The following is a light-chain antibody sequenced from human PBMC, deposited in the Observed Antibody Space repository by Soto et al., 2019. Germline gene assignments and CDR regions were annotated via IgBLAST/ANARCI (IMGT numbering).Light chain of an antibody. CDR3: QYCSSSLWT. CDR2: NAF. J-gene: IGKJ1*01. CDR1: QSVSSSF. Sequence: EIVLTQSPGALSLSPGERSTLSCISSQSVSSSFLAWYQQKPGQAPRLLIHNAFSRATGIPDRFSGSGSGTDFILTISGLEPEDFAVYYCQYCSSSLWTFGQGTKVDIK. V-gene: IGKV3-20*01.